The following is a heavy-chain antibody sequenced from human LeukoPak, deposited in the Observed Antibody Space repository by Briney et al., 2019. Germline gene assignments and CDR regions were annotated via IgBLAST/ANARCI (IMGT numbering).Heavy chain of an antibody. V-gene: IGHV4-34*01. CDR2: INHSGST. D-gene: IGHD3-10*01. CDR3: ARGRIELLWFGIPQYYFDY. Sequence: PSETLSLTYAVYGGSFSGYYWSWIRQPPGKGLEWIGEINHSGSTNYNPSLKSRVTISVDTSKNQFSLKLSSVTAADTAVYYCARGRIELLWFGIPQYYFDYWGQGTLVTVSS. CDR1: GGSFSGYY. J-gene: IGHJ4*02.